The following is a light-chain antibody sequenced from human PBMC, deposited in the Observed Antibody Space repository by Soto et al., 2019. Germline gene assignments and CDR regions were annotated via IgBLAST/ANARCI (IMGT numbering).Light chain of an antibody. Sequence: EIVLTQSPGTLSLSPGERATLSCRASQTVSSSSLAWYQQKPGQAPRLLIYDASNRATGIPDRFSGSGSGTDFTLTTSRLEPEDFAVYYCQQYGSSGTFGQGTKVDIK. V-gene: IGKV3-20*01. CDR2: DAS. J-gene: IGKJ1*01. CDR1: QTVSSSS. CDR3: QQYGSSGT.